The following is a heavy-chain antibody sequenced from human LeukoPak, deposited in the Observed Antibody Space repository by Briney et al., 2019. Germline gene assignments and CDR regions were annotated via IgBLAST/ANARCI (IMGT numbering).Heavy chain of an antibody. CDR1: GFTFSSYS. CDR3: ARRVIAVAGRFDY. J-gene: IGHJ4*02. Sequence: PGGSLRLSWAASGFTFSSYSMNWVRQAPGKGLEWVSSISSSSSYIYYADSVKGRFTISRDNAKNSLYLQMNSLRAEDTAVYYCARRVIAVAGRFDYWGQGTLVTVSS. D-gene: IGHD6-19*01. V-gene: IGHV3-21*01. CDR2: ISSSSSYI.